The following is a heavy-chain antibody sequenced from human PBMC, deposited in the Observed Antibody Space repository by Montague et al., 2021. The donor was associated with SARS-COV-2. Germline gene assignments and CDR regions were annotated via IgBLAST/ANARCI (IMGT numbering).Heavy chain of an antibody. CDR1: GGSISSYY. Sequence: SETLSLTCTVSGGSISSYYWSWIRQPPGKGLEWIGYIYYSGSTNYNPSLKSRVTISVDTSKNQFSLKLSSVTAADTAVYYCARLGVLWFGVAENWFDPWGQGTLVTVSS. J-gene: IGHJ5*02. V-gene: IGHV4-59*08. CDR2: IYYSGST. CDR3: ARLGVLWFGVAENWFDP. D-gene: IGHD3-10*01.